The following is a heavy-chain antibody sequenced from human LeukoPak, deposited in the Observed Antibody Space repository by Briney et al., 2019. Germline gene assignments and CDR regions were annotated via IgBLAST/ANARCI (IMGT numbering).Heavy chain of an antibody. CDR3: AGDLRDNAFDI. CDR1: GGSISSYY. J-gene: IGHJ3*02. CDR2: ILYSGTT. V-gene: IGHV4-59*01. Sequence: PSETLSLTCTVSGGSISSYYWSWIRQPPGKRLEWIGSILYSGTTNNNPSLKSRVTISVDTSKNRFSLKLSSVTAEDTAMYYCAGDLRDNAFDIWGQGTVVTVSS.